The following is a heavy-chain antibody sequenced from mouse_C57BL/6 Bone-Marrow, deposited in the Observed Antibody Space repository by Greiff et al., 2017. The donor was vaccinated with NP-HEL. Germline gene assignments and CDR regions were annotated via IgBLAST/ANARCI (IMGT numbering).Heavy chain of an antibody. CDR3: ARSFTTVVDY. CDR2: IDPSDSET. CDR1: GYTFTSYW. J-gene: IGHJ2*01. D-gene: IGHD1-1*01. Sequence: QVQLQQPGAELVRPGSSVKLSCKASGYTFTSYWMHWVKQRPIQGLEWIGNIDPSDSETHYNQKFKDKATLTVDKSSSTAYMQLSSLTSGDSAVYYCARSFTTVVDYWGQGTTRTVSS. V-gene: IGHV1-52*01.